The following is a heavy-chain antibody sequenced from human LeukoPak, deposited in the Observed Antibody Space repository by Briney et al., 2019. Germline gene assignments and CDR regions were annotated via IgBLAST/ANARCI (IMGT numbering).Heavy chain of an antibody. D-gene: IGHD5-12*01. CDR2: FDPEDGET. V-gene: IGHV1-24*01. Sequence: ASVKVSCKVSGYTLTELSMHWVRQAPGKGLGWMGGFDPEDGETIYAQEFQGRVTITRDTSASTAYMELSSLRSEDMAVYYCARGSGYSGYADWFDPWGQGTLVTVSS. J-gene: IGHJ5*02. CDR3: ARGSGYSGYADWFDP. CDR1: GYTLTELS.